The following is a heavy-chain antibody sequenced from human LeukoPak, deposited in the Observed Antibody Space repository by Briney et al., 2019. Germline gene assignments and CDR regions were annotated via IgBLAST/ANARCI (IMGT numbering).Heavy chain of an antibody. CDR1: GFTFSSYW. CDR2: IKQDGSEK. D-gene: IGHD7-27*01. CDR3: ARPRTGYYMDV. V-gene: IGHV3-7*01. J-gene: IGHJ6*03. Sequence: GGSLRLSCAASGFTFSSYWTSWVRQAPGKGLEWVANIKQDGSEKYYADSVKGRFTISRDNAKNSLYLQMNSLRAEDTAVYYCARPRTGYYMDVWGKGTTVTVSS.